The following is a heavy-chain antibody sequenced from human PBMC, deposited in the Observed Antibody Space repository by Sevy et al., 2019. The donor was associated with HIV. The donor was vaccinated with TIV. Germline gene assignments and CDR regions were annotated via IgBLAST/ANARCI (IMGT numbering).Heavy chain of an antibody. V-gene: IGHV3-7*01. CDR3: AGGSFCSSASCYSGGYHY. Sequence: GGSLRLSCAASGFTFSSYWLNWVRQAPGKGLEWVANIKQDVSGRYYVDSVKGGFTISRDNAKNSLYLQMNSLRAEDTTVYYWAGGSFCSSASCYSGGYHYWGQGTLVTVSS. CDR1: GFTFSSYW. J-gene: IGHJ4*02. CDR2: IKQDVSGR. D-gene: IGHD2-2*01.